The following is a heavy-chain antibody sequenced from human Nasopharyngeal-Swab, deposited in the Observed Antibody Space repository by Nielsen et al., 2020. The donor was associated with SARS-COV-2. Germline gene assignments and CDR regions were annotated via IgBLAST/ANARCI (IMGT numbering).Heavy chain of an antibody. CDR3: ARGDGYNYPFDY. Sequence: GGSLRLSCAASGFTFSSYAMHWVRQAPGKGLEWVAVISYDGSNKYYADSVKGRFTISRDNSKNTLYLQMNSLRAEDTAVYYRARGDGYNYPFDYWGQGTLVTVSS. CDR1: GFTFSSYA. CDR2: ISYDGSNK. V-gene: IGHV3-30-3*01. J-gene: IGHJ4*02. D-gene: IGHD5-24*01.